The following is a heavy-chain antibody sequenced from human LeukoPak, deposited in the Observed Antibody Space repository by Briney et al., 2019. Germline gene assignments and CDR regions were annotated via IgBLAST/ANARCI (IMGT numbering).Heavy chain of an antibody. CDR3: ARDGGGGLDY. J-gene: IGHJ4*02. CDR1: GFTFSNYN. CDR2: ISISSNYI. Sequence: RSLRLSCAASGFTFSNYNMNWVRQAPGKGLEWVSCISISSNYIYYPDSVKGRFTISRDNAKNSLYLQMNSLRAEDTAVYYCARDGGGGLDYWGQGTLVTVSS. V-gene: IGHV3-21*01. D-gene: IGHD2-15*01.